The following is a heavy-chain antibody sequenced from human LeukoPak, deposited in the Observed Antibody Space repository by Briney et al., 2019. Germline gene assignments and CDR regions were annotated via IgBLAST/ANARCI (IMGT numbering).Heavy chain of an antibody. CDR1: GFTFSNYG. CDR2: IWYDGSNK. Sequence: GGSLRLSCAASGFTFSNYGMHWVRQAPGKGLEWVAVIWYDGSNKYYADSVKGRFTISRDNSKNTLYLQMDSLRAEDTAVYYCAKESGSSGYYDPWGQGTLVTVSS. D-gene: IGHD3-22*01. J-gene: IGHJ5*02. CDR3: AKESGSSGYYDP. V-gene: IGHV3-33*06.